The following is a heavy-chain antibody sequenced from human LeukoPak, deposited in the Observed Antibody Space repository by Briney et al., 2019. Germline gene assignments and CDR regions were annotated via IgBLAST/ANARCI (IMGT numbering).Heavy chain of an antibody. V-gene: IGHV4-59*12. J-gene: IGHJ5*02. CDR1: GGSISSYY. Sequence: PSETLSLTCTVSGGSISSYYWSWIRQPPGKGLEWIGYIYYSGSTYYNLSLKSRVTISVHTSKNQFSLKLSSVTAADTAVYYCAREGRIQLWFHNWFDPWGQGTLVTVSS. CDR3: AREGRIQLWFHNWFDP. CDR2: IYYSGST. D-gene: IGHD5-18*01.